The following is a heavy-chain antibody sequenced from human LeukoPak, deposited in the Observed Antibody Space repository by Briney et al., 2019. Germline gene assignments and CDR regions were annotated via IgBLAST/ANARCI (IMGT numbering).Heavy chain of an antibody. V-gene: IGHV3-23*01. CDR3: AKGVRLWFAFYFDY. CDR2: ITGSGDST. Sequence: GGSLRLSCAASGFTFSNYAMSWVRQAPGKGLEWVSAITGSGDSTSYADSVKGRFTISRDNSKNTLYLQMKSLRAEDTAVYYCAKGVRLWFAFYFDYWGQGTLVTVSS. D-gene: IGHD3-10*01. CDR1: GFTFSNYA. J-gene: IGHJ4*02.